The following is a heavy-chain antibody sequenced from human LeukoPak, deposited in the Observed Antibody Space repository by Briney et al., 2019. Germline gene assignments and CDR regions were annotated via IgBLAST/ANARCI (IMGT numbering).Heavy chain of an antibody. D-gene: IGHD3-3*01. CDR1: GYTFTGYY. CDR2: IDPNSGGT. V-gene: IGHV1-2*02. Sequence: ASVKVSCKASGYTFTGYYMHWVRQAPGQGLEWIGWIDPNSGGTNYAQKFQGRVTMTRGTSISTAYMELSRLSSDDTAVYYCARDYDFWSGYYRFDYWGQGTLVTVSS. J-gene: IGHJ4*02. CDR3: ARDYDFWSGYYRFDY.